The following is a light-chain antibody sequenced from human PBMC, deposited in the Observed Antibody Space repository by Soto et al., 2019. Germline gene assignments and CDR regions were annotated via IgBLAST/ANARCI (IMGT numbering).Light chain of an antibody. Sequence: QSVLTQPPSVSGAPGQRVTISCTGSTSNIGAGYDVHWYQQLPGTAPKLVIYVNSNRPSGVPDRFSGSKSDTSASLAITGLQAEDEADYYCQSYDSSLSGWLFGGGTKLTVL. CDR1: TSNIGAGYD. J-gene: IGLJ2*01. CDR3: QSYDSSLSGWL. V-gene: IGLV1-40*01. CDR2: VNS.